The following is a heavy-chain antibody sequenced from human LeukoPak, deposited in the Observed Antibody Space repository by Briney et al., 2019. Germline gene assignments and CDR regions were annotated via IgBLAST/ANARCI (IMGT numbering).Heavy chain of an antibody. Sequence: PGGSLRLPCAASGFTFSSYAMSWVRQAPGKGLEWVSAISGSGSRYYADSVKGRFTISRDNSKNTLYLQMNSLKAEDTAVYYCAKGLQWELPFDYWGQGTLGTVSS. CDR2: ISGSGSR. J-gene: IGHJ4*02. D-gene: IGHD1-26*01. V-gene: IGHV3-23*01. CDR3: AKGLQWELPFDY. CDR1: GFTFSSYA.